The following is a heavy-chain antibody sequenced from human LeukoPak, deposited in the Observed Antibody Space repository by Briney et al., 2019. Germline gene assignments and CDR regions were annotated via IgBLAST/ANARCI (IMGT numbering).Heavy chain of an antibody. CDR2: ISAYNGNT. V-gene: IGHV1-18*01. CDR1: GYTFTSYG. CDR3: ARTGRSDSSSPRYYYYYYMDV. J-gene: IGHJ6*03. Sequence: GASVKVSCKASGYTFTSYGISWVRQAPGQGLEWMGWISAYNGNTNCAQKLQGRVTMTTDTSTSTAYMELRSLRSDDTAVYYCARTGRSDSSSPRYYYYYYMDVWGKGTTVTVSS. D-gene: IGHD3-22*01.